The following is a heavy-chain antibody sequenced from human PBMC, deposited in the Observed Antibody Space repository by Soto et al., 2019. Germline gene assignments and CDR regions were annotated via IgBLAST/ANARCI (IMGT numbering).Heavy chain of an antibody. CDR3: ASGGGSYRKYYFDY. J-gene: IGHJ4*02. CDR1: GGTFSSYA. Sequence: SVKVSCKASGGTFSSYAISWVRQSPGQGLEWMGGIIPIFGTANYAQKFQGRVTITADESTSTAYMELSSLRSEDTAVYYCASGGGSYRKYYFDYWGQGTLVTVSS. D-gene: IGHD3-16*02. V-gene: IGHV1-69*13. CDR2: IIPIFGTA.